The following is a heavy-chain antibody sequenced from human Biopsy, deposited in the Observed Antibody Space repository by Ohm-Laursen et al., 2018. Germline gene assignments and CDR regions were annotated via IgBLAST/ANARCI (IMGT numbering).Heavy chain of an antibody. V-gene: IGHV4-59*12. CDR3: ASAGYNPDWNFDL. CDR1: GAYIKSFY. D-gene: IGHD5-24*01. Sequence: GTLSLTCSVSGAYIKSFYWSWIRQRPGKALEWNGYIYFTGRTSYNPSIKSRFTMSVNTSKNQYSLRLSSVTAADTAVYYCASAGYNPDWNFDLWGRGTRVTVSS. J-gene: IGHJ2*01. CDR2: IYFTGRT.